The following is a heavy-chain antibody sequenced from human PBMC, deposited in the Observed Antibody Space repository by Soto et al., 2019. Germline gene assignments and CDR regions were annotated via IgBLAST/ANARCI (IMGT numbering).Heavy chain of an antibody. D-gene: IGHD5-12*01. V-gene: IGHV3-48*03. CDR3: VKEKSVMYSGYDAFDV. J-gene: IGHJ3*01. CDR2: IKSGASTI. CDR1: GFAFNSYE. Sequence: PGGSLSLSCTASGFAFNSYEMDWVRQAPGKGLEWVAYIKSGASTIFYTASVKGRFTISRDDVKNLLYLEMNSLRAEDTAVYYCVKEKSVMYSGYDAFDVWGQGTMVTVSS.